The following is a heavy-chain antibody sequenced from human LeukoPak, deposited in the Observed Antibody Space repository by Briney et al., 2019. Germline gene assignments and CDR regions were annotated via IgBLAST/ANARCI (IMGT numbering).Heavy chain of an antibody. D-gene: IGHD3-22*01. V-gene: IGHV4-59*12. Sequence: SETLSLTCTVSGGSISSYYWSWIRQPPGKGLEWIAYIYYSGTTNYNPSLKSRVTISVDTSKNQFSLKLSSVTAADTAVYYCARDRYGSSGAASSWGQGILVTVSS. CDR3: ARDRYGSSGAASS. CDR1: GGSISSYY. J-gene: IGHJ4*02. CDR2: IYYSGTT.